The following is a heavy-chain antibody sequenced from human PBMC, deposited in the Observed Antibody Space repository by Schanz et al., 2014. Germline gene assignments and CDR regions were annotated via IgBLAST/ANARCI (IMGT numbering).Heavy chain of an antibody. CDR2: ITPSGGST. D-gene: IGHD3-9*01. V-gene: IGHV1-46*01. J-gene: IGHJ4*02. CDR1: GYTFTSYS. Sequence: QVQLVQSGAEMKKPGASVKVSCKASGYTFTSYSMHWVRQAPGQGLEWMGIITPSGGSTNYAQKLQGRVTMTRDTSTSTVYMELSSLRSEDTAVYYCATGKGGILTGRYWGQGTLVTVSS. CDR3: ATGKGGILTGRY.